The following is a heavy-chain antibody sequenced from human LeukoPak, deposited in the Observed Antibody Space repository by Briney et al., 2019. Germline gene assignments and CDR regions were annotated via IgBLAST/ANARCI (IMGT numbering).Heavy chain of an antibody. CDR1: GFTFSSYA. CDR3: ARDFSEVFLAAAGIIY. Sequence: AGGSLRLSCAASGFTFSSYAMHWVRQAPGKGLEWVAVISYDGSNKYYADSVKGRFTISRDNSKNTLYLQMNSLRAEDTAVYYCARDFSEVFLAAAGIIYWGQGTLVTVSS. CDR2: ISYDGSNK. D-gene: IGHD6-13*01. J-gene: IGHJ4*02. V-gene: IGHV3-30-3*01.